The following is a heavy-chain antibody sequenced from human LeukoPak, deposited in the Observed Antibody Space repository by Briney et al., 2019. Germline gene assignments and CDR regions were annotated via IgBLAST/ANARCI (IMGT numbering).Heavy chain of an antibody. CDR1: GFTFSSYW. Sequence: GGSLRLSCAASGFTFSSYWMSWVRQAPGKGLEWVANIKQDGSEKYYVDSVKGRFTISRDNAKNSLYLQMNSLRPEDTALYYCVKDMNPGGADVWGQGTTVTVSS. V-gene: IGHV3-7*03. CDR2: IKQDGSEK. J-gene: IGHJ6*02. D-gene: IGHD3-10*01. CDR3: VKDMNPGGADV.